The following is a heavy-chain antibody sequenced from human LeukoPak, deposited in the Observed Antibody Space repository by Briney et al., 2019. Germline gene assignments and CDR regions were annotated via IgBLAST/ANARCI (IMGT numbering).Heavy chain of an antibody. CDR2: IGPRGGDT. CDR3: VCYQHC. J-gene: IGHJ4*02. D-gene: IGHD2-2*01. V-gene: IGHV3-48*03. CDR1: GFSFSTSD. Sequence: GGSLRLSCAASGFSFSTSDMNWVRQAPGKGLEWVAHIGPRGGDTYYADSVKGRFTISRDNAKHTLYRRMHSLRAEDPGVYYCVCYQHCGGQRILVTASS.